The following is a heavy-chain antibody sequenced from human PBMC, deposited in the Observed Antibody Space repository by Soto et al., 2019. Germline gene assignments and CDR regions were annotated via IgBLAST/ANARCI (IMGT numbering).Heavy chain of an antibody. CDR2: LIPILGTT. V-gene: IGHV1-69*13. CDR3: ARASGYVSGWYHDY. J-gene: IGHJ4*02. D-gene: IGHD6-19*01. Sequence: SVKVSGKASGGTFSMDAVSCVLQSRGQWREWMGGLIPILGTTHYAQKFQGRVTITADESTNTAYMELSSLRSDDTAVYYCARASGYVSGWYHDYWGQGTRVTVSS. CDR1: GGTFSMDA.